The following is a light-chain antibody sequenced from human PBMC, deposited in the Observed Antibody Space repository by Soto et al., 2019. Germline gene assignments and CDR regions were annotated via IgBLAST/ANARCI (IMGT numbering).Light chain of an antibody. J-gene: IGKJ1*01. V-gene: IGKV3-15*01. CDR3: QQYNNWPRT. Sequence: IVLTQSPGTLSLYPGERATLPCRASQSVKSSYLAWYQNKPGQAPRLVIYGASTRATGIPARFSGSGSGTEFTLTISRLQSEDFAVYYCQQYNNWPRTFGQGTKLDIK. CDR1: QSVKSSY. CDR2: GAS.